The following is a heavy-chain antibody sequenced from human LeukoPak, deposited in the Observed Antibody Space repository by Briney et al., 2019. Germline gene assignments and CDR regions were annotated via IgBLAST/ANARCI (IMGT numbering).Heavy chain of an antibody. J-gene: IGHJ4*02. V-gene: IGHV3-33*08. CDR2: IWDDGSDK. CDR3: ARDRGGDGINYYFDY. CDR1: GFTFTNHG. Sequence: PGRSLRLSCVASGFTFTNHGMHWVRQAPGKGLEWVASIWDDGSDKYYADSVKGRFTISRDNSKNTLYLQVNSLRAEDTAVYYCARDRGGDGINYYFDYWGQGTLVTVSS. D-gene: IGHD5-24*01.